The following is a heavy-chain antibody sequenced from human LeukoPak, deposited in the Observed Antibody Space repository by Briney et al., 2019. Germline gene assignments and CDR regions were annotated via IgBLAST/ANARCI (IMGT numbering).Heavy chain of an antibody. CDR1: GYTFTGYY. CDR2: INPNSGGT. D-gene: IGHD5-18*01. Sequence: ASVKVSCKASGYTFTGYYMHWVRQAPGQGLEWMGWINPNSGGTNYAQKFQGRVTMTRDTSISTAYMELSRLRSDDTAVYYCAIYVDTAMVIDSWGQGTLDTVSS. V-gene: IGHV1-2*02. CDR3: AIYVDTAMVIDS. J-gene: IGHJ5*01.